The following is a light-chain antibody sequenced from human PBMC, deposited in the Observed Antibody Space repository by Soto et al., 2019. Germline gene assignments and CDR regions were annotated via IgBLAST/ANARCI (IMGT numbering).Light chain of an antibody. V-gene: IGKV2D-29*01. J-gene: IGKJ4*01. Sequence: DVVMTQTPLSLSVAPGQPASISCKSSQSLVHSDGKTYLYWYLQKAGQPPQLLVHEVFNRFSGVPDRFSGSGSGTEFTLRISRVEAEDVGVYYCMQSIELPITFGGGTKVEIK. CDR2: EVF. CDR1: QSLVHSDGKTY. CDR3: MQSIELPIT.